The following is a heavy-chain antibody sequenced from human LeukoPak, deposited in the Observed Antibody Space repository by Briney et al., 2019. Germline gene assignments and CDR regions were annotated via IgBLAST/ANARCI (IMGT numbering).Heavy chain of an antibody. J-gene: IGHJ5*02. CDR2: INPNSGGT. V-gene: IGHV1/OR15-1*04. D-gene: IGHD2-15*01. CDR1: GYIFTDYY. Sequence: ASVKVSCKASGYIFTDYYMHWVRQAPGQELGWMGRINPNSGGTNYAQKFQGRVTMTRDTSISTAYMELSRLRSDDTAVYYCASSRYCSGGSCYSADWFDPWGQGTLVTVSS. CDR3: ASSRYCSGGSCYSADWFDP.